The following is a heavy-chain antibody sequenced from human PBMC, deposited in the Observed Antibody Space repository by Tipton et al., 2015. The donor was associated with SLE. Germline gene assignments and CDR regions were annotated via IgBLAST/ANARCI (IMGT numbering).Heavy chain of an antibody. CDR2: NYYSGST. V-gene: IGHV4-59*01. CDR1: GGSISDYY. CDR3: ARDAGMDV. J-gene: IGHJ6*02. Sequence: LRLSCTVSGGSISDYYWSWIRQPPGKGLEWIGYNYYSGSTNYNPSLKSRVSISVDTSKNQFSLKLSSVTAADTAVYYCARDAGMDVWGQGITVTVSS.